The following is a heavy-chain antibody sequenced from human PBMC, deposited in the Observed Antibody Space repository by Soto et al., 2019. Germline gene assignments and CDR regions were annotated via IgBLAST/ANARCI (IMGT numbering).Heavy chain of an antibody. CDR3: ARGGGNPFYYYSIDV. J-gene: IGHJ6*02. V-gene: IGHV3-30-3*01. CDR1: GFTFSTYA. CDR2: ISYDGSKK. Sequence: GGSLRLSCAASGFTFSTYALHWVRQAPGKGPEWVAVISYDGSKKYYADSVKGRFTISRDSSKNTVYPQMNSLRPEDTFVYYCARGGGNPFYYYSIDVWGQGTTVTVSS. D-gene: IGHD2-15*01.